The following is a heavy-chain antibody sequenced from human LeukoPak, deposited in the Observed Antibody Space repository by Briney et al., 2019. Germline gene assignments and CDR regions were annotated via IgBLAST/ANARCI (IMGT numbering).Heavy chain of an antibody. J-gene: IGHJ4*02. Sequence: ASVEVSCKASGYTFTSYGISWVRQAPGQGLEWMGWISAYNGNTNYAQKLQGRVTMTTDTSTSTAYMELRSLRSDDTAVYYCARDLKGYYDSSGYYFGYWGQGTLVTVSS. CDR3: ARDLKGYYDSSGYYFGY. D-gene: IGHD3-22*01. CDR2: ISAYNGNT. CDR1: GYTFTSYG. V-gene: IGHV1-18*01.